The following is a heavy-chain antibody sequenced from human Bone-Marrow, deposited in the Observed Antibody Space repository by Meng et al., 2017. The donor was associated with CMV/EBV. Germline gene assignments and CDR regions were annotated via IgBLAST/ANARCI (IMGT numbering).Heavy chain of an antibody. CDR1: GFTFSTYW. CDR2: ISSSGSTI. V-gene: IGHV3-48*04. J-gene: IGHJ3*02. D-gene: IGHD3-16*01. Sequence: GESLKISCAGSGFTFSTYWMSWVRQAPGKGLEWVSYISSSGSTIYYADSVKGRFTISRDNAKNSLYLQMNSLRAEDTAVYYCARGHILGDDAFDIWGQGTMVTVSS. CDR3: ARGHILGDDAFDI.